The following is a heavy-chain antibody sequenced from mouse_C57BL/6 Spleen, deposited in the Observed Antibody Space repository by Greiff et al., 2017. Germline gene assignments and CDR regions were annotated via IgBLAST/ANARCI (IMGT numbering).Heavy chain of an antibody. CDR1: GYTFTSYW. D-gene: IGHD2-4*01. V-gene: IGHV1-5*01. J-gene: IGHJ3*01. CDR2: IYPGNSDT. CDR3: TRGAYDSFAY. Sequence: VQLQQSGTVLARPGASVKMSCKTSGYTFTSYWMHWVKQRPGQGLEWIGAIYPGNSDTSYNQKFKGKAKLTAVTSASTAYMELSSLTNEDSAVYYCTRGAYDSFAYWGQGTLVTVSA.